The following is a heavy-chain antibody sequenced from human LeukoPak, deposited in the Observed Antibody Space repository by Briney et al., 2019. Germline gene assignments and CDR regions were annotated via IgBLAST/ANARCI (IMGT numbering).Heavy chain of an antibody. CDR2: ISGSGGST. CDR1: GFTFSSYA. V-gene: IGHV3-23*01. J-gene: IGHJ4*02. D-gene: IGHD2-2*01. CDR3: AKGLAVVVPAATFDY. Sequence: SGGSLRLSCAASGFTFSSYAMSWVRQAPGKGLEWVSAISGSGGSTYYADSVKGRFTISRDNSKNTLYLQMNSLRAEDTAVYYCAKGLAVVVPAATFDYWGQGTLVTVSS.